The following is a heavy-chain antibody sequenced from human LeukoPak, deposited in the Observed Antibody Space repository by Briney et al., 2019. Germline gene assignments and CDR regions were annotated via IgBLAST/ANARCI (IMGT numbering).Heavy chain of an antibody. J-gene: IGHJ5*02. D-gene: IGHD6-13*01. V-gene: IGHV4-59*01. Sequence: SQTQSLTCTVSGGSISSYYWSWIRQPPGKGLEWIGYIYYSGSTNYNPSLKSRVTISVDTSKNQFSLKLSSVTAADTAVYYCARAPGQQLVLFDPWGQGTLVTVSS. CDR1: GGSISSYY. CDR3: ARAPGQQLVLFDP. CDR2: IYYSGST.